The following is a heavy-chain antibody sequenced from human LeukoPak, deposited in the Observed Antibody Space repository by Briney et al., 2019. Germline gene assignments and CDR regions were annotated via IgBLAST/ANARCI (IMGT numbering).Heavy chain of an antibody. CDR1: GGSISSGGYY. D-gene: IGHD3-22*01. Sequence: SETLSLTCTVSGGSISSGGYYWSWIRQHPGKGLEWIGYIYYSGSTYYNPSLKSRVTISVDTSKNQFSLKLSSVTAADTAVYYCARVGSSKRYYDSSGYLDYWGQGTLVTVSS. CDR2: IYYSGST. J-gene: IGHJ4*02. CDR3: ARVGSSKRYYDSSGYLDY. V-gene: IGHV4-31*03.